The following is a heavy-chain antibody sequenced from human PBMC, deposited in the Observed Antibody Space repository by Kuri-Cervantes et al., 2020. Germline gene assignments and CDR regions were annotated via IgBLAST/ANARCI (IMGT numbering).Heavy chain of an antibody. J-gene: IGHJ4*01. CDR1: GFTFSRSG. CDR3: ARDRGFCSGGKCFYYVDF. V-gene: IGHV3-33*01. CDR2: IWYDGSKK. D-gene: IGHD2-15*01. Sequence: GESLKISCAASGFTFSRSGMHWVRQAPGKGLEWVAVIWYDGSKKYYADSVKGRFTISRDNSNNTLYLHMNSLRAEHTAVFYCARDRGFCSGGKCFYYVDFWGQGTPVTVSS.